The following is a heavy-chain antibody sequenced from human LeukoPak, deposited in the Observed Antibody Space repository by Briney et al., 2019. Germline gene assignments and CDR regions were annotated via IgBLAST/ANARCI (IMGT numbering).Heavy chain of an antibody. D-gene: IGHD5-18*01. V-gene: IGHV3-30-3*01. Sequence: PGRSLRLSCAASGFTFSSYAMHWVRQAPGKGLEWVAVISYDGSNKYYADSVKGRFTISRDNSKNTLYLQMNSLRAEDTAVYFCAREDVDTAMGLYYFDYWGQGTLVTVSS. CDR2: ISYDGSNK. CDR1: GFTFSSYA. CDR3: AREDVDTAMGLYYFDY. J-gene: IGHJ4*02.